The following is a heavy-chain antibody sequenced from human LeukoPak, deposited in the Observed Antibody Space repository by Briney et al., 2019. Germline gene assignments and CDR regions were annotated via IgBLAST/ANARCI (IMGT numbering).Heavy chain of an antibody. CDR1: GFTFGEYS. J-gene: IGHJ4*02. CDR3: NRWHISGVSYSNV. V-gene: IGHV3-49*04. Sequence: GGSLRLSCTASGFTFGEYSMSWVRQAPGKGLEWVGFIRKQDGTTEYAAPVRGRFTISRDESNRIAYLQMNSLKTEDTAVYHCNRWHISGVSYSNVWGQGTLVTVSS. D-gene: IGHD2-15*01. CDR2: IRKQDGTT.